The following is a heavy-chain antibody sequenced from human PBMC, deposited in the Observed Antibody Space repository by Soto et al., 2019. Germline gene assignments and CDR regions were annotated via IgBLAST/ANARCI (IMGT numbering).Heavy chain of an antibody. J-gene: IGHJ4*02. D-gene: IGHD1-1*01. CDR2: TSYDGNNE. Sequence: GGSLRLSCAASGFTFSNYAMHRVRQAPGKGLEWVALTSYDGNNEYYTDSVKGRFTISRDNSKNTLFLQMNSPRPEDTAVYYCAKDKGVFNWATSYFDYWGQGALVTVSS. CDR3: AKDKGVFNWATSYFDY. CDR1: GFTFSNYA. V-gene: IGHV3-30*18.